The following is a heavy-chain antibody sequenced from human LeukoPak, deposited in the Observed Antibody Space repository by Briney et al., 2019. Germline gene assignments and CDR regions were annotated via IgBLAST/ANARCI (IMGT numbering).Heavy chain of an antibody. V-gene: IGHV1-2*02. Sequence: ASVKVSCKASGYTFTGYYMHWVRQAPGQGLEWMGWINPNSGGTNYAQKFQGRVTITRNTSISTAYMELSSLRSEDTAVYYCARGGIAAPYYMDVWGKGTTVTVSS. CDR2: INPNSGGT. J-gene: IGHJ6*03. CDR1: GYTFTGYY. D-gene: IGHD6-13*01. CDR3: ARGGIAAPYYMDV.